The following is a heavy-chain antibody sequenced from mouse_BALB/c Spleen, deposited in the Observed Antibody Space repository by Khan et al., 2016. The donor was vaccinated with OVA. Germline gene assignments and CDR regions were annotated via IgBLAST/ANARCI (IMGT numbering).Heavy chain of an antibody. CDR1: GYTFTDFY. CDR3: ARMDTTSLDY. CDR2: IYPRSGNT. Sequence: QVRLQQSGTDLARPGASVKVSCKASGYTFTDFYITWVNQRTGQGLEWIGEIYPRSGNTFYNEHSKNKASLTAEKSSNTTDMQLSRLTTEDSAVYLCARMDTTSLDYWGQGTTLTVSS. D-gene: IGHD2-3*01. J-gene: IGHJ2*01. V-gene: IGHV1-77*01.